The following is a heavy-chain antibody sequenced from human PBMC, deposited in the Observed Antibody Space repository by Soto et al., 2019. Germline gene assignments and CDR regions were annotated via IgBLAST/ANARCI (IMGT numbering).Heavy chain of an antibody. J-gene: IGHJ6*02. CDR3: ARHEPVNYDFWSGYYPGGYYYYYGMDV. D-gene: IGHD3-3*01. CDR2: ISAYNGNT. CDR1: GYTFTSYG. Sequence: ASVKVSCKASGYTFTSYGISWVRQAPGQGLEWMGWISAYNGNTNYAQKLQGRVTMTTDTSTSTAYMELRSLRSDDTAVYYCARHEPVNYDFWSGYYPGGYYYYYGMDVWGQGTTVTVSS. V-gene: IGHV1-18*04.